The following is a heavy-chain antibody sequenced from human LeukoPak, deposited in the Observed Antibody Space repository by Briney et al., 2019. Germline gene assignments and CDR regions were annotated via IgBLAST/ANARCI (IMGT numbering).Heavy chain of an antibody. V-gene: IGHV3-48*03. Sequence: GGSLRLSCAASGFTFSSYEMNWVRQAPGKGLERVSYITSTGSTMYYADSVKGRFTISRDNAKNSLYLQMNSLRAEDTAVYYCARDLGDYVGYDASDIWGQGTRVTVYS. D-gene: IGHD4-17*01. CDR2: ITSTGSTM. CDR1: GFTFSSYE. J-gene: IGHJ3*02. CDR3: ARDLGDYVGYDASDI.